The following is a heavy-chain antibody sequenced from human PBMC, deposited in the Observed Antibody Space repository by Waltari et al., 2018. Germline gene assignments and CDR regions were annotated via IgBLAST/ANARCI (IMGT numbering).Heavy chain of an antibody. D-gene: IGHD3-16*01. CDR1: GYSISSGYY. V-gene: IGHV4-38-2*02. CDR3: ARLKGGYYYYAMDV. Sequence: QVQLQESGPGLAKPSEPLSLTCTVSGYSISSGYYWGWIRQSPGMGLEWIVSTHHSGSTYYNPSLKSRVTVSVDTSKNQFSLKLSSVSAADAAVYYCARLKGGYYYYAMDVWGQGTAVTVSS. CDR2: THHSGST. J-gene: IGHJ6*02.